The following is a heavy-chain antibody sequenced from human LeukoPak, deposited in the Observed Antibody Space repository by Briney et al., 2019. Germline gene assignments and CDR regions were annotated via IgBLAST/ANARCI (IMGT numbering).Heavy chain of an antibody. Sequence: GGSLRLSCAASGFTFSTYAVNWVRQAPGKGLEWVSTISGSGDSTYYADSVKGRFTISRDNSKDTLYLQMNSLRAEDTAVYYCAKDTASYDFWSGYYGNYYYYGMDVWGQGTTVTVSS. J-gene: IGHJ6*02. V-gene: IGHV3-23*01. CDR2: ISGSGDST. D-gene: IGHD3-3*01. CDR3: AKDTASYDFWSGYYGNYYYYGMDV. CDR1: GFTFSTYA.